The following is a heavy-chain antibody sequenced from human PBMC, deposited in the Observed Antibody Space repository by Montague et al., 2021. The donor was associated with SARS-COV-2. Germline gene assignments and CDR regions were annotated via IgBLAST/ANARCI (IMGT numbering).Heavy chain of an antibody. V-gene: IGHV4-34*01. CDR1: GGSVSDYY. D-gene: IGHD3-22*01. J-gene: IGHJ5*02. CDR3: ARGPRITMIVVVITDLWFDP. CDR2: INHSGST. Sequence: SETLSLTCAVYGGSVSDYYWSWIRQPPGKGLEWIGEINHSGSTNYTPSLMSRVTTSVDTSKNQFSLKLTSVTAADTAVYYCARGPRITMIVVVITDLWFDPWGQGTLVTVSS.